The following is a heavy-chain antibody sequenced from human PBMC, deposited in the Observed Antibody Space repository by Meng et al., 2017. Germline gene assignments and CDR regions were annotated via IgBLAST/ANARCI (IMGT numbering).Heavy chain of an antibody. CDR2: IYSGGST. V-gene: IGHV3-53*01. CDR3: ATKNDYGDYFSGY. D-gene: IGHD4-17*01. J-gene: IGHJ4*02. Sequence: GESLKISCAASGFTVSSNYMSWVRQAPGKGLEWVSVIYSGGSTYYADSVKGRFTISRDNSKNTLYLQMNSLRAEDTAVYYCATKNDYGDYFSGYWGQGTLVTVSS. CDR1: GFTVSSNY.